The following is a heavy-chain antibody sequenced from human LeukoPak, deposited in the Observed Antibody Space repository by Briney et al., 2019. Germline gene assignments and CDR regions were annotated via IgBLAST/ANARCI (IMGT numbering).Heavy chain of an antibody. J-gene: IGHJ3*02. V-gene: IGHV3-23*01. Sequence: PGGPRRLSCAASGFTFSSYAMSWFGQAPGKGLEWVSAISGSGGSTYYADSVKGRFTISRDNSKNTLYLQMNSLRAEDTAVYYCAKDIAVAVNAFDIWGQGTMVTVSS. CDR3: AKDIAVAVNAFDI. CDR2: ISGSGGST. D-gene: IGHD6-19*01. CDR1: GFTFSSYA.